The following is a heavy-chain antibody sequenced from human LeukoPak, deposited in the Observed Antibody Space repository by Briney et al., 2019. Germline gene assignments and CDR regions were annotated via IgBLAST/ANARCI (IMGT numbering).Heavy chain of an antibody. Sequence: GGFLRLTCAASGFTFSSYAMSWVLQAPGKGLEWVSAISGSGGSTYYADSVKGRFTISRDNSKNTLYLQMNSLRAEDTAVYYCAKTYRYFDWLLALDYWGQGTLVTVSS. CDR2: ISGSGGST. D-gene: IGHD3-9*01. CDR3: AKTYRYFDWLLALDY. J-gene: IGHJ4*02. V-gene: IGHV3-23*01. CDR1: GFTFSSYA.